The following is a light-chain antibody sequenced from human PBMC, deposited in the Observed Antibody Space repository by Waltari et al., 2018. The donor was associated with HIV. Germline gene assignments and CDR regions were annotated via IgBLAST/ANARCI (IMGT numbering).Light chain of an antibody. CDR3: CSYAASYIYV. Sequence: QSALTQPRSVPGSPGQSLTIPCPGSSSHVGRYYYLSWYHQLPGNPPKVIIYDVTKRPSGVPDRFSGSKSGNTAFLTISGLQAEDEADYYCCSYAASYIYVFGVGTKVTVL. CDR2: DVT. V-gene: IGLV2-11*01. J-gene: IGLJ1*01. CDR1: SSHVGRYYY.